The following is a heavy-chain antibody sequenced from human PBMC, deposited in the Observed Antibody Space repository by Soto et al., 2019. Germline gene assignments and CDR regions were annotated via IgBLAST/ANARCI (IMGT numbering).Heavy chain of an antibody. CDR1: GFTVSSHY. J-gene: IGHJ4*02. V-gene: IGHV3-66*01. D-gene: IGHD3-9*01. Sequence: EVQLVESGGGLVQPGGSLRLSCAASGFTVSSHYMSWVRQAPGKGLEWVSVIYSGGSTYYADSVKGRFTISRDNSKNTLYLQMNSLRAEDTAVYYCARDMSGDYDILTGYRSTPDDYWGQGTLVTVSS. CDR3: ARDMSGDYDILTGYRSTPDDY. CDR2: IYSGGST.